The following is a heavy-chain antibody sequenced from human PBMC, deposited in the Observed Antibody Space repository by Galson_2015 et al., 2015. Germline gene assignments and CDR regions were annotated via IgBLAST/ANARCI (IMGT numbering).Heavy chain of an antibody. V-gene: IGHV3-15*01. CDR3: ARDTYYYDSFGFEY. D-gene: IGHD3-22*01. Sequence: SLRLSCAASGFTFSNAWMSWVRQAPGKGLEWVGRIKSKTDGGTTDYAAPVKGRFTISRDDSKNTLYLQMNSLKTEDTAVYYCARDTYYYDSFGFEYWGQGTLVTVSS. CDR1: GFTFSNAW. J-gene: IGHJ4*02. CDR2: IKSKTDGGTT.